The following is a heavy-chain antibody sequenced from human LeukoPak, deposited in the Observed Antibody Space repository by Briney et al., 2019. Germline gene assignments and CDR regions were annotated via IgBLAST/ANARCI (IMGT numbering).Heavy chain of an antibody. D-gene: IGHD2-21*01. CDR3: ARLCCGPLGY. V-gene: IGHV4-38-2*01. J-gene: IGHJ4*02. CDR2: IYHSGST. Sequence: PSETLSLTCAVSGYSISSGYYWGWIRQPPGKGLEWIGSIYHSGSTYYNPSLKSRVTISVDTSKNQFSLKLSSVTAADTAVYYCARLCCGPLGYWGQGTLVTVPS. CDR1: GYSISSGYY.